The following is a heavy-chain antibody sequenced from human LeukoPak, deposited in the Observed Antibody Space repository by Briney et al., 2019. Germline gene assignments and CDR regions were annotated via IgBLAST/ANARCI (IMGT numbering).Heavy chain of an antibody. D-gene: IGHD2-2*01. CDR1: GFTFSSYE. Sequence: GGSLRLSCAASGFTFSSYEMNWVRQAPGKGLEWVSYISSSGSTIYYADSVKGRFTISRDNAKNSLYLQMNSLRAEDTAVYYCARDPGYCSSTSCYSYYYMDVWGKGTTVTVSS. J-gene: IGHJ6*03. V-gene: IGHV3-48*03. CDR3: ARDPGYCSSTSCYSYYYMDV. CDR2: ISSSGSTI.